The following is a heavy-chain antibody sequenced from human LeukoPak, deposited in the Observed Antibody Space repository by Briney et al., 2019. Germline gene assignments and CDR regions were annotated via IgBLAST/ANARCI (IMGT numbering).Heavy chain of an antibody. D-gene: IGHD4-17*01. Sequence: GGSLRLSCAASGFTFSSYWMSWVRQAAGKGLEWVANIKQDGSEKYYVASVKGRFTISRDNAKNSLYLQMNSLRAEDTAVYYCARRATYGDEACFDPWGQGTLVTVSS. CDR1: GFTFSSYW. J-gene: IGHJ5*02. CDR3: ARRATYGDEACFDP. CDR2: IKQDGSEK. V-gene: IGHV3-7*03.